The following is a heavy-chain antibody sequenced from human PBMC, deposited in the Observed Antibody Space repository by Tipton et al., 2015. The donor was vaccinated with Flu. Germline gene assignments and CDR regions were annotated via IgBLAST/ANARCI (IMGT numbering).Heavy chain of an antibody. CDR2: IYYSGST. CDR3: ARRKTVTTRLTYFDY. Sequence: TLSLTCTVSGGSITSYYWSWIRQPPGKGLEWIGYIYYSGSTNYNPSLKSRVTISVDTSKNQFSLKLSSVTAADTAVYYCARRKTVTTRLTYFDYWGQGTLLTVSS. J-gene: IGHJ4*02. CDR1: GGSITSYY. V-gene: IGHV4-59*08. D-gene: IGHD4-17*01.